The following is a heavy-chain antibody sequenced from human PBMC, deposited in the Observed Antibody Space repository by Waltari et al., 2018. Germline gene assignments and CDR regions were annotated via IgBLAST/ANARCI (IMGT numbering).Heavy chain of an antibody. D-gene: IGHD3-22*01. J-gene: IGHJ3*02. CDR1: GYSISSSNW. Sequence: QVQLQESGPGLVKPSDTLSLTCAVSGYSISSSNWWGWIRQPPGKGLEWIGYIYYSGVTYYNPSLKSRVTMSVDTSKNQFSLKLSSVTAVDTAVYYCARTKGYYDSSGSYAFDIWGQGTMVTVSS. CDR3: ARTKGYYDSSGSYAFDI. CDR2: IYYSGVT. V-gene: IGHV4-28*01.